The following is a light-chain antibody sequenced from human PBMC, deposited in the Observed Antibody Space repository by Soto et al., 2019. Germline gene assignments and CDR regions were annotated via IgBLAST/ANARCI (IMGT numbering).Light chain of an antibody. J-gene: IGKJ2*01. CDR3: QQYGNSPPYI. CDR1: QSVSSSF. V-gene: IGKV3-20*01. Sequence: IGLTQSPGTLSLSPGERATLSCRASQSVSSSFLAWYQQKPGQAPRLLIYGASSRATDIPDRFSASGSGTDFTFTISRLETEDFAVYYCQQYGNSPPYIFGQGTKL. CDR2: GAS.